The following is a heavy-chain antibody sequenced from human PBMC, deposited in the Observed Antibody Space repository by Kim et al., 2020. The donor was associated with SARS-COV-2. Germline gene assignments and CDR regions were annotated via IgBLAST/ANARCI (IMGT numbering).Heavy chain of an antibody. D-gene: IGHD4-17*01. J-gene: IGHJ4*02. CDR2: IRSKFNGYAT. CDR1: GFTVSGSA. Sequence: GGSLRLSCVASGFTVSGSAIHWVRQASGKGLEWVGRIRSKFNGYATAVAASVKGRFTISRDDSKNTAYLQMDSLKTEDMAEYYCARHTEYGDYDGYGGQG. CDR3: ARHTEYGDYDGY. V-gene: IGHV3-73*01.